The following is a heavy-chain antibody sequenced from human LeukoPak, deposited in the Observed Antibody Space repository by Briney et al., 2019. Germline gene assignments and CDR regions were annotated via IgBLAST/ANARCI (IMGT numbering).Heavy chain of an antibody. J-gene: IGHJ4*02. CDR2: INHSGST. V-gene: IGHV4-34*01. D-gene: IGHD3-22*01. CDR1: GGSFSGYY. Sequence: SETLSLTCAVYGGSFSGYYWSWIRQPPGKGLEWIGEINHSGSTNYNPSLKSRVTISVDTSKNQFSLKLSSVTAADTAVYYCAREIDYYDGSNWHYYFDYWGQGTLVTVSS. CDR3: AREIDYYDGSNWHYYFDY.